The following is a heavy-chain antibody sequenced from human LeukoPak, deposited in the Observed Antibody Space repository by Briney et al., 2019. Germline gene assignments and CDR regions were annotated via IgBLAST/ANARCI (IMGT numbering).Heavy chain of an antibody. Sequence: ASVKVSCKASGYTFTTYAIHWVRQAPGQRLEWLGRINTGNGDTRYSQTFQGRFTITRDTSASTAYMELSSLRPEDTAVYYCARDMGSGSLHYWGQGTLVTASS. CDR3: ARDMGSGSLHY. CDR1: GYTFTTYA. V-gene: IGHV1-3*04. J-gene: IGHJ4*02. D-gene: IGHD1-26*01. CDR2: INTGNGDT.